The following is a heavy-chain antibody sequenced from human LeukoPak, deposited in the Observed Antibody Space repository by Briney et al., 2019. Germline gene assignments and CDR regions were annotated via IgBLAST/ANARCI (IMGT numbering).Heavy chain of an antibody. D-gene: IGHD6-13*01. CDR1: GGSISSYY. CDR2: IYYSGST. CDR3: ARVGSSWYYFDY. V-gene: IGHV4-59*01. J-gene: IGHJ4*02. Sequence: PSETLSLTCTVSGGSISSYYWSWIRQPPGKGLEWIGYIYYSGSTNYNPSLKSQVTISVDTSKNQFSLKLSSVTAADTAVYYCARVGSSWYYFDYWGQGTLVTVSS.